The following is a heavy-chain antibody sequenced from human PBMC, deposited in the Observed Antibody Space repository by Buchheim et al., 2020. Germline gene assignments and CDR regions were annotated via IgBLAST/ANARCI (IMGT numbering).Heavy chain of an antibody. J-gene: IGHJ4*02. CDR2: IGGGGGT. V-gene: IGHV3-23*01. D-gene: IGHD4-17*01. CDR3: ARGLSAPVTTRGGDY. Sequence: EVQLLESGGGLVQPGGSLRLSCAASGFTFSSYAMKWVRQAPGKGLEWVSSIGGGGGTYYADSVKGRFTISRDNSKNTLYLQMNSLRDEDVAVYYCARGLSAPVTTRGGDYWGQGTL. CDR1: GFTFSSYA.